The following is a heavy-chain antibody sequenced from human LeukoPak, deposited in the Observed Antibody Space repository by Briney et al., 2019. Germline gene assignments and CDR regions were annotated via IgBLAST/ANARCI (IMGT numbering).Heavy chain of an antibody. V-gene: IGHV1-69*02. CDR1: GGTFSSYS. Sequence: GASVKVSCKASGGTFSSYSISWVRQAPGQGLEWMGRIIPILGIANYAQKFQGRVTITADKSTSTAYMELRSLRSDDTAVYYCAARGYCYSYFDYWGQGTLVTVSS. J-gene: IGHJ4*02. CDR2: IIPILGIA. D-gene: IGHD2-15*01. CDR3: AARGYCYSYFDY.